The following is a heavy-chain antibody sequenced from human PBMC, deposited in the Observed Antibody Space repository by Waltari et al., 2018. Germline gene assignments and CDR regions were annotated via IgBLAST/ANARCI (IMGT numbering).Heavy chain of an antibody. Sequence: QVQLVQSGAEVKKPGASVKVSCKASGYTFTSYAMHWVRQAPGQRLEWMGWINAGNGNTKYSQEFQGRVTITRDTSASTAYMELSSLRSEDTAVYYCAILGRGSYHVWDYWGQGTLVTVSS. V-gene: IGHV1-3*03. CDR2: INAGNGNT. CDR1: GYTFTSYA. CDR3: AILGRGSYHVWDY. J-gene: IGHJ4*02. D-gene: IGHD1-26*01.